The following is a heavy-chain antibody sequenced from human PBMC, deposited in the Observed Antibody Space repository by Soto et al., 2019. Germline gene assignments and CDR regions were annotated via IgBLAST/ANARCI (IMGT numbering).Heavy chain of an antibody. J-gene: IGHJ4*02. CDR1: GGTFSSYA. Sequence: SVKVSCKASGGTFSSYAISWVRQAPGQGLEWMGGVIPIFGTANYAQKFQGRVTITADKSTSTAYMELSSLRSEETAVYYCARGEYYYDSSGYSCGVAYCGQRTLVTVSS. CDR3: ARGEYYYDSSGYSCGVAY. D-gene: IGHD3-22*01. V-gene: IGHV1-69*06. CDR2: VIPIFGTA.